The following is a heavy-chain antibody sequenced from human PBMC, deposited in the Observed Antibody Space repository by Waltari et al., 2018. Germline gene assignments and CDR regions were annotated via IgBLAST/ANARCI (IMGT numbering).Heavy chain of an antibody. CDR1: GFIFSAPY. V-gene: IGHV3-72*01. CDR3: ARWDTGACRN. D-gene: IGHD1-1*01. CDR2: SKNKRQGYTV. J-gene: IGHJ4*02. Sequence: EVQLVESGGGLVQPGGSLRLSCAAAGFIFSAPYMAWVRQAPGEGLEWVGRSKNKRQGYTVEYAASVKGRFTISRDDSQNSLYLQMFSLKAEDTAVYYCARWDTGACRNWGQGTLVTVSS.